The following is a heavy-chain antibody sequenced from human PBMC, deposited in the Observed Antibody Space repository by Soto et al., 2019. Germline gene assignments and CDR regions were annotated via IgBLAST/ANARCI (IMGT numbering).Heavy chain of an antibody. Sequence: QVQLVQSGAEGKKPGSSLKVSCKASGGTFSPYTINWVRQAPGLGLEGMGSIIPFHGVTNYAQKFKARVTITADKSTSTAYMELSGLRFEDTAMYYCTRDWEITVSTWSFGGFWGRGTLVTVSS. CDR2: IIPFHGVT. D-gene: IGHD3-10*01. V-gene: IGHV1-69*08. CDR1: GGTFSPYT. CDR3: TRDWEITVSTWSFGGF. J-gene: IGHJ4*02.